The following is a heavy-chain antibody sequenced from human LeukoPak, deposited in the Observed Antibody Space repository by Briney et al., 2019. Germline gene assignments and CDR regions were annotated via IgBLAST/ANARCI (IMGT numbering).Heavy chain of an antibody. CDR2: ISGSGIK. D-gene: IGHD2-8*01. V-gene: IGHV3-69-1*02. CDR1: GFTFSDYW. CDR3: AREDTGVAFDI. J-gene: IGHJ3*02. Sequence: GGSPRLSCAASGFTFSDYWMSWVRQAPGKGLEWVSYISGSGIKHYADSVKGRFTISRDNAKNSLYLQMNSLRVEDTAVYYCAREDTGVAFDIWGQGTTVTV.